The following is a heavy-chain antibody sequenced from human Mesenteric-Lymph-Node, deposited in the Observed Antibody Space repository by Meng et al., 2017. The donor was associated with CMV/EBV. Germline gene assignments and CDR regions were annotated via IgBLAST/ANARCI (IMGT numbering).Heavy chain of an antibody. CDR2: VNLSGTT. V-gene: IGHV4-34*01. Sequence: FRGYYWGWVRQTPEKGLEWIGEVNLSGTTNGNPSLRGRVTISIDISKNQFSLTMAAVTAADTAVYYCARGPDPRMYTGTYFHYYFDYWGQGTLVTVSS. CDR1: FRGYY. D-gene: IGHD1-26*01. J-gene: IGHJ4*02. CDR3: ARGPDPRMYTGTYFHYYFDY.